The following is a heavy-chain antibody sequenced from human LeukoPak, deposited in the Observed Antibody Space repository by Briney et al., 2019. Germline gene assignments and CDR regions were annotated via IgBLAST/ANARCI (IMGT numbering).Heavy chain of an antibody. Sequence: GGSLRLSCAASGFTFTNYAMSWVRQAPGKGLEWVSTIGSGGSTYYADSVKGRFTISRDNSKNTLYLQMNSLRAEDTAVYYCAKSGLKLGGDYWGQGALVTVSS. D-gene: IGHD3-16*01. J-gene: IGHJ4*02. CDR1: GFTFTNYA. CDR3: AKSGLKLGGDY. V-gene: IGHV3-23*01. CDR2: IGSGGST.